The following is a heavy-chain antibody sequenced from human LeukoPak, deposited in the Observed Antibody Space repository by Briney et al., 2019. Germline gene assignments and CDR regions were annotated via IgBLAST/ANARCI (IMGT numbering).Heavy chain of an antibody. CDR2: IKQDGSEK. CDR3: ARDKWELPDPVYYYYYMDV. J-gene: IGHJ6*03. CDR1: GFTFSSYW. V-gene: IGHV3-7*01. Sequence: LGGSLRLSCAASGFTFSSYWMSWVRQAPGKGLEGVANIKQDGSEKYYGDSVKGRFTISRDNAKNSLYLQMNSLRAEDTAVYYCARDKWELPDPVYYYYYMDVWGKGTTVTVSS. D-gene: IGHD1-26*01.